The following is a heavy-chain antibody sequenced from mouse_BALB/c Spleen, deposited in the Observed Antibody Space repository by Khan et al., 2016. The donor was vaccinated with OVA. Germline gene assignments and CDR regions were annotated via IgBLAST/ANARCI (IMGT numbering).Heavy chain of an antibody. CDR3: SRDNYYGRSCYAMDY. J-gene: IGHJ4*01. D-gene: IGHD1-1*01. V-gene: IGHV1-55*01. CDR1: GYSFTSYW. CDR2: ISPESGNT. Sequence: QVQLKQSGDDLVKPGASVKLSCKASGYSFTSYWISWIKQRLGKSLEWIGRISPESGNTNYNDTFKDRATLTVDTSSNTAYMQLSSLTSEDSAIYYYSRDNYYGRSCYAMDYWGQGTSVTVSA.